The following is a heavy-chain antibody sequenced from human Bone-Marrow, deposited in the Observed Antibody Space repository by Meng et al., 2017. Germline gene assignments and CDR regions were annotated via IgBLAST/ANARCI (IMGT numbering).Heavy chain of an antibody. Sequence: QVQLAQSGSEVKKTGASVKVSCKASGYTFTSYAMEWVRLAPGQGLEWMGWINPNTGNPTYAQGFTGRFVFSLDTSVSTAYLQISSLKAEDTAVYYCARDARGLLKDYWGQGTLVTVSS. V-gene: IGHV7-4-1*02. CDR2: INPNTGNP. D-gene: IGHD2/OR15-2a*01. J-gene: IGHJ4*02. CDR1: GYTFTSYA. CDR3: ARDARGLLKDY.